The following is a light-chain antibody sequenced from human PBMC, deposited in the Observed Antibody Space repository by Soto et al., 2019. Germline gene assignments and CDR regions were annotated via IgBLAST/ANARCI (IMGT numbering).Light chain of an antibody. CDR2: DSN. J-gene: IGLJ1*01. CDR3: QSYGTSLSGLYV. Sequence: QSALTQPPSVSGSPGQSVTISCTGTSSKIGAGQDVHWYRQLPGAAPKFLISDSNNRASGVPDRFSVSKSGASASLAITGLRAEDEGDYFCQSYGTSLSGLYVFGTGTKVTVL. CDR1: SSKIGAGQD. V-gene: IGLV1-40*01.